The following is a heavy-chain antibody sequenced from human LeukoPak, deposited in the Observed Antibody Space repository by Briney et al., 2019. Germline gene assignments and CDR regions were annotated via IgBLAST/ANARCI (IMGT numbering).Heavy chain of an antibody. D-gene: IGHD3-10*02. Sequence: GGSLRLSCAASGFTFSSYAMHWVRQAPGKGLEWVALISYDESYKYYADSVKGRFTISRDNAKNSLYLQMNSLRAEDTAVYYCAELGITMIGGVWGKGTTVTISS. CDR3: AELGITMIGGV. CDR1: GFTFSSYA. J-gene: IGHJ6*04. CDR2: ISYDESYK. V-gene: IGHV3-30*04.